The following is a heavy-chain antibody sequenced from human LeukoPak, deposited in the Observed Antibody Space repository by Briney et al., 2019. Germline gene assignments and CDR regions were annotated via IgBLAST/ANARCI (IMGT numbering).Heavy chain of an antibody. CDR1: GFTFSSYA. J-gene: IGHJ6*02. CDR3: AKAMRPCSSCPRDYYYGMDV. D-gene: IGHD6-13*01. CDR2: ISGSGGST. Sequence: GGSLRLSCAASGFTFSSYAMRWVRQAPGKGLEWVSAISGSGGSTYYADSVKGRFTISRDNSKNTLYLQMNSLRAEDTAVYYCAKAMRPCSSCPRDYYYGMDVWGQGTTVTVSS. V-gene: IGHV3-23*01.